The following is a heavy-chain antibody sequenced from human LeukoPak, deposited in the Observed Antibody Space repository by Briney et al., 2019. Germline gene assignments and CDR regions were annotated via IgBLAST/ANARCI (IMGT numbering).Heavy chain of an antibody. Sequence: GGSLRLSCAASGFTFSSYWMHWVRQAPGKGLVWVSRINSDGSSTSYADSVKGRFTISRDNAKNTLYLQMNSLRAEDTAVYYCAKGRAPYYYDSSGYLRTYFDYWGQGTLVTVSS. CDR3: AKGRAPYYYDSSGYLRTYFDY. CDR2: INSDGSST. J-gene: IGHJ4*02. CDR1: GFTFSSYW. D-gene: IGHD3-22*01. V-gene: IGHV3-74*01.